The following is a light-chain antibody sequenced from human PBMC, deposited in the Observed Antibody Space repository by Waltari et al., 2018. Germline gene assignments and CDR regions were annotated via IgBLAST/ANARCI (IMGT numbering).Light chain of an antibody. CDR2: KAS. Sequence: DIQMTQSPSTLSASVGDRVNITCRASQSISSWLAGYQQKPGKAPKLLIYKASSLESGVPSRFSGSGSGTEFTLTSSSLQPDDFATYYCQQYPRTFGQGTKVEIK. J-gene: IGKJ1*01. CDR3: QQYPRT. CDR1: QSISSW. V-gene: IGKV1-5*03.